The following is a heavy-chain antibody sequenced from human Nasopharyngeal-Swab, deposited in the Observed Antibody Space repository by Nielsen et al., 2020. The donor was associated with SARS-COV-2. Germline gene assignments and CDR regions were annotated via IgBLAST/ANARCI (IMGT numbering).Heavy chain of an antibody. V-gene: IGHV3-7*01. CDR3: ARLKHDWNYGGATYFDY. J-gene: IGHJ4*02. CDR1: GFIFSDYW. Sequence: GESLKISCAASGFIFSDYWMSWVRQAPGKGLEWVANIQQDGTEKSYVDSVKGRFTISKDNAKNSLYLQMNSLRAEDTAVYYCARLKHDWNYGGATYFDYWGQGTLVTVSS. CDR2: IQQDGTEK. D-gene: IGHD1-7*01.